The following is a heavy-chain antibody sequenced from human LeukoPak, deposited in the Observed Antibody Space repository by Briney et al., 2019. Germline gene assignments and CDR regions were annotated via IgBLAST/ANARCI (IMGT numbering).Heavy chain of an antibody. Sequence: SETLSLTCAVSGVSFNNYSWSWVRQPPGKGLEWVGEINHSGYTDDSPSLKSRVTMSIDTSRRQFSLNLRSVSVADTAVYYCTRMTTGHDYWGQGTLVTVSS. V-gene: IGHV4-34*01. J-gene: IGHJ4*02. CDR1: GVSFNNYS. CDR2: INHSGYT. CDR3: TRMTTGHDY. D-gene: IGHD4-17*01.